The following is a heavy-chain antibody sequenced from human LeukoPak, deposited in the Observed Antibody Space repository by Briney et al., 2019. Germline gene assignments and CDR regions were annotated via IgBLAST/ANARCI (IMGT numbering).Heavy chain of an antibody. D-gene: IGHD2-2*01. CDR1: GCSFTDYY. CDR3: ARASLLYCSSSTCLFDY. V-gene: IGHV1-2*02. J-gene: IGHJ4*02. CDR2: INPNDGDT. Sequence: ASVQVSCKASGCSFTDYYMHWVRQAPAQGGEGMGWINPNDGDTHYEHQSQGRVTMTTDTSISTAHMQVRKLRSDDTAVYYCARASLLYCSSSTCLFDYWGEGTLVTVSS.